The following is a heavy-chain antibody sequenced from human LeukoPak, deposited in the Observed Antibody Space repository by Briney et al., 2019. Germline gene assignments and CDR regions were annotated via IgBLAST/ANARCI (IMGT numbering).Heavy chain of an antibody. CDR3: AREGYCSGGSCYPEDY. J-gene: IGHJ4*02. CDR1: GGTFSSYA. D-gene: IGHD2-15*01. CDR2: IIPILGIA. Sequence: SVKVSCKASGGTFSSYAISWVRQAPGQGLEWMGRIIPILGIANYAQKFQGRVTITADKSTSTAYMELSSLRSEDTAVYYCAREGYCSGGSCYPEDYWGQGTLVTVSS. V-gene: IGHV1-69*04.